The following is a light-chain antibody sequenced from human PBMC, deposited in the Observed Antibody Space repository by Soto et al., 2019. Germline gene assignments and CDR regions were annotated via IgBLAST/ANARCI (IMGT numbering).Light chain of an antibody. Sequence: DIVMTQSPDSLAVSLGERATINCKSSQSVLYTSTNKNYLAWYQQRPGQPPKLLIYWASTRESGVPDRFSGSGSGTDFTLTISSLQAEDVAVYYCQQYYGTPLTFGGGTKAEIK. V-gene: IGKV4-1*01. CDR2: WAS. CDR3: QQYYGTPLT. CDR1: QSVLYTSTNKNY. J-gene: IGKJ4*01.